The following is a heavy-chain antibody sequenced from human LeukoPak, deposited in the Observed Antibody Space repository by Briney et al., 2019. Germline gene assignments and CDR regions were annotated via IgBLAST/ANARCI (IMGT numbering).Heavy chain of an antibody. V-gene: IGHV4-38-2*01. D-gene: IGHD2-21*01. CDR2: IYHSGST. J-gene: IGHJ3*02. Sequence: PSETLSLTCAVSGYSISSGYYWGWIRQPPGKGLEWVGSIYHSGSTYYNPSLTSRVTISVDTSKNQFSLELSSVTAADTAVYYCARHIENAFDIWGQGTMVTVSS. CDR1: GYSISSGYY. CDR3: ARHIENAFDI.